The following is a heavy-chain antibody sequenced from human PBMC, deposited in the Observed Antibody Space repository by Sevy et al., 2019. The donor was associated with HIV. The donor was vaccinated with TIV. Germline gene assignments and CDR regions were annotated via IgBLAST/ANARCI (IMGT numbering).Heavy chain of an antibody. CDR2: IRSKDCGGTK. CDR3: TRGGWFPNKFDH. Sequence: GGSLRLSCTASGFTFGDYAMSWVRQAPGKGLEWVGFIRSKDCGGTKEYAAFVKGRFTISRDDSKSIAYLQMNSLKTEETAVFYCTRGGWFPNKFDHWGQGTLVTVSS. CDR1: GFTFGDYA. V-gene: IGHV3-49*04. D-gene: IGHD6-19*01. J-gene: IGHJ5*02.